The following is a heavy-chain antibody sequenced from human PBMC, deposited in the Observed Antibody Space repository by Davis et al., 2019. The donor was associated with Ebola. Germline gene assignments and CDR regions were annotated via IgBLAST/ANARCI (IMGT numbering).Heavy chain of an antibody. CDR1: GFTLNNAW. Sequence: GESLKTPCVASGFTLNNAWLSRVRQAPGKGLEWVGRIKSKTDGGTTDYAAPVKGRFAMSRDDSKNTLYLQMNSLKIEDTAVYYCTTLSTVTTMYFDLWGRGTLVTVSS. V-gene: IGHV3-15*01. J-gene: IGHJ2*01. CDR3: TTLSTVTTMYFDL. CDR2: IKSKTDGGTT. D-gene: IGHD4-17*01.